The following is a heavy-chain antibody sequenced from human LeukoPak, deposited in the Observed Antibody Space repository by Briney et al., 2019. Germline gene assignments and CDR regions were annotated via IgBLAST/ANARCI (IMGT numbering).Heavy chain of an antibody. CDR2: ISSNGGST. Sequence: GGSLRLSCAASGFTFSSYAMHWVRQAPGKGLEYVSAISSNGGSTYYANSVKGRFTISRDNSKNTLYLQMGSLRAEDMAMYYCARDYSGSYGDAFDIWGQGTMVTVSS. CDR3: ARDYSGSYGDAFDI. V-gene: IGHV3-64*01. J-gene: IGHJ3*02. CDR1: GFTFSSYA. D-gene: IGHD1-26*01.